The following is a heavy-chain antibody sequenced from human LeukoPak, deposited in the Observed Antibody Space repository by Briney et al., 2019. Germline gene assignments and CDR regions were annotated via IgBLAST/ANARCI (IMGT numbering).Heavy chain of an antibody. CDR3: AKDRDRGLDY. Sequence: YHALDSVKGRFTISRDNSKNSLYLQMNSLITEDTALYYCAKDRDRGLDYWGRGTLVTVSP. J-gene: IGHJ4*02. V-gene: IGHV3-43*01. D-gene: IGHD3-16*02.